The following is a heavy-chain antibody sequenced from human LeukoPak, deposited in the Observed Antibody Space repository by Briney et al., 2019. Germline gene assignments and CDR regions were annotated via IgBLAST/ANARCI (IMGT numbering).Heavy chain of an antibody. CDR3: ARTRYYYNSRSYGAPYYFDY. Sequence: SETLSLTCTVSGYSISSGYYWGWIRQPPGKGLEWIGSIYHSGSTYYNPSLKSRVTISVDTSKNQFSLKLSSVTAADTAVYYCARTRYYYNSRSYGAPYYFDYWGQGTLVTVSS. J-gene: IGHJ4*02. CDR1: GYSISSGYY. V-gene: IGHV4-38-2*02. D-gene: IGHD3-10*01. CDR2: IYHSGST.